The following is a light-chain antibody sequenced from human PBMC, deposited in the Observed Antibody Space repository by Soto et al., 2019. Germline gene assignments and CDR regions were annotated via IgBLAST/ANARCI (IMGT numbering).Light chain of an antibody. CDR1: QSVRSY. CDR2: DAS. J-gene: IGKJ2*01. CDR3: QQRSNWPPYT. Sequence: EIVLTQSPATLSLSPGERATLSCRASQSVRSYLAWYQQKPGQAPRLLIYDASNRTTGIPARFSGSGSATDFTLTISSLEPEDFAVYYCQQRSNWPPYTFGQGTKLEIK. V-gene: IGKV3-11*01.